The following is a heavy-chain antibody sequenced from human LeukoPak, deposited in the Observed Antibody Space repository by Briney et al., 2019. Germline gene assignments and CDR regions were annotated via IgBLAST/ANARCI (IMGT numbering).Heavy chain of an antibody. CDR1: GASITTYY. V-gene: IGHV4-59*01. D-gene: IGHD1-1*01. Sequence: PSETLSLTCTVSGASITTYYWSWIRQSPGKGLEWIGYLYYRGSPNYNPSLKSRVTISVDTSKNHFSLTLSSVTAADTAVYYCAKLQPNSGEWAFDIWGQGTMVTASS. CDR3: AKLQPNSGEWAFDI. CDR2: LYYRGSP. J-gene: IGHJ3*02.